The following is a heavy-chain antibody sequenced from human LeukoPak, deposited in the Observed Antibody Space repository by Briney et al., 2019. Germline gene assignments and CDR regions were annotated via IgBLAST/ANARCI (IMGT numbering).Heavy chain of an antibody. CDR3: ARGDYGDRDLDY. Sequence: GGSLRLSCAASGFTFSSYSMNWVRQAPGKGLEWVSYISSRSSSIYYADSVKGRFTLSRDNAKNSLYLQMNSLRDEDTAVYYCARGDYGDRDLDYWGQGTLVAVSS. D-gene: IGHD4-17*01. CDR2: ISSRSSSI. CDR1: GFTFSSYS. J-gene: IGHJ4*02. V-gene: IGHV3-48*02.